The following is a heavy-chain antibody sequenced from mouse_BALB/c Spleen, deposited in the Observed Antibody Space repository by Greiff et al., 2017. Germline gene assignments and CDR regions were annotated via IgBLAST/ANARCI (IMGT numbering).Heavy chain of an antibody. CDR3: ARGATGLFDY. CDR1: GFTFSSFG. D-gene: IGHD4-1*01. V-gene: IGHV5-17*02. J-gene: IGHJ2*01. CDR2: ISSGSSTI. Sequence: EVKLVESGGGLVQPGGSRKLSCAASGFTFSSFGMHWVRQAPEKGLEWVAYISSGSSTIYYADTVKGRFTISRDNPKNTLFLQMTSLRSEDTAMYYCARGATGLFDYWGQGTTLTVSS.